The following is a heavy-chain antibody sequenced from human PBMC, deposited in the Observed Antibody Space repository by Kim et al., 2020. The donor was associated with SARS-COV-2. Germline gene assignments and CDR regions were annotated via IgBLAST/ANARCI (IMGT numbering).Heavy chain of an antibody. CDR1: GGSISSSSYY. Sequence: SETLSLTCTVSGGSISSSSYYWGWIRQPPGKGLEWIGSIYYSGSTYYNPSLKSRVTISVVTSKNQFSLKLSSVTAADTAMYYCATRQVALWSLMAGYYGMDVWGQGTTVTVSS. CDR3: ATRQVALWSLMAGYYGMDV. V-gene: IGHV4-39*01. J-gene: IGHJ6*02. D-gene: IGHD2-8*01. CDR2: IYYSGST.